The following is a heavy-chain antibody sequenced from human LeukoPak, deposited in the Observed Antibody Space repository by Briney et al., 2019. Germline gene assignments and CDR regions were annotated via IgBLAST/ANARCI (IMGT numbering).Heavy chain of an antibody. D-gene: IGHD3-16*02. Sequence: SETLSLTCTVSGGSISSYYWSRIRQPAGKGLVWIGRIYTSGSTNYNPSLKSRVTMSVDTSKNQFSLKLSSVTAADTAVYYCARERAERGDYVWGSYRRGEPFDYWGQGTLATVSS. CDR3: ARERAERGDYVWGSYRRGEPFDY. CDR1: GGSISSYY. J-gene: IGHJ4*02. CDR2: IYTSGST. V-gene: IGHV4-4*07.